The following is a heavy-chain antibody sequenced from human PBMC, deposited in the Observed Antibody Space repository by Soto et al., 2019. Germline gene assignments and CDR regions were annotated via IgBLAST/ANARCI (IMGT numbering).Heavy chain of an antibody. J-gene: IGHJ6*02. CDR2: IIPIFGTA. CDR3: ASYGSGSFWVGMDV. Sequence: QVQLVQSGAEVKKPGSSVKVSCKASGGTFSSYAISWVRQAPGQGLEWMGGIIPIFGTANYAQKCQGRVTXHAXEXKSTAYMELSSLRSEDTAVYYCASYGSGSFWVGMDVWGQGTTVTVSS. D-gene: IGHD3-10*01. V-gene: IGHV1-69*12. CDR1: GGTFSSYA.